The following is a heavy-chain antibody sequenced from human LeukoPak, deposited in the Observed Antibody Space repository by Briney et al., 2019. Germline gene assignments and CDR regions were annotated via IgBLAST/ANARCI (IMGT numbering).Heavy chain of an antibody. CDR1: GFTFRNYA. V-gene: IGHV3-30-3*01. D-gene: IGHD2-2*01. J-gene: IGHJ3*02. CDR2: ISYAGGDK. Sequence: TGGSLRLSCAASGFTFRNYAMHWVRQAPGKGLEWVAVISYAGGDKYYADSVKGRFTISRDNSQSTLSLQMNTLRSEDTAVYYCASCLGYCHTTSLGNDAFDIWGQGTLLTVSS. CDR3: ASCLGYCHTTSLGNDAFDI.